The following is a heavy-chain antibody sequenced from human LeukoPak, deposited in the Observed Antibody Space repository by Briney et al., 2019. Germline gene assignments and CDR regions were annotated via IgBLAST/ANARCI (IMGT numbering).Heavy chain of an antibody. D-gene: IGHD2-8*02. CDR1: GGSISSGSYC. V-gene: IGHV4-61*02. Sequence: SETLSLTCTVSGGSISSGSYCWSWLRQPAGKGLEWIGRIYIRGSTSYNPALKSRVTISVDTSKNQFSLKLSSVTAADTAVYYCARGYWFFFDYWGQGTLVTVSS. J-gene: IGHJ4*02. CDR3: ARGYWFFFDY. CDR2: IYIRGST.